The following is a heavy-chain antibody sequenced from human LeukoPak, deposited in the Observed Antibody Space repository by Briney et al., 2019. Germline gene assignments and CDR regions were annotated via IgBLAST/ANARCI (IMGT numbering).Heavy chain of an antibody. CDR1: GGSFSGYY. CDR2: INHSGST. D-gene: IGHD2-2*01. Sequence: SETLSLTCAVYGGSFSGYYWSWIRQPPGKGLEWIGEINHSGSTNYNASLKSRVTISVDTSKNQFSLKLSSVTAADTAVYYCARGSVNYCSSTSCSGALDIWGQGTMVTVSS. CDR3: ARGSVNYCSSTSCSGALDI. J-gene: IGHJ3*02. V-gene: IGHV4-34*01.